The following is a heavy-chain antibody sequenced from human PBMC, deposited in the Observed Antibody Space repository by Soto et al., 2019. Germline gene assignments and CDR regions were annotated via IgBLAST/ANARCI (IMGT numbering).Heavy chain of an antibody. CDR3: ARGSLAARPYHYDY. Sequence: EVQLLESGGGLVQPGGSLRLSCAASGFTFNSYAMSWVRQAPGKGLEWVSDISDSGGSTYYADSMKGRFSISRDNSKNTLYVQMSSLRAEDTAVYYCARGSLAARPYHYDYWGQGTLVTVSS. CDR1: GFTFNSYA. CDR2: ISDSGGST. D-gene: IGHD6-6*01. J-gene: IGHJ4*02. V-gene: IGHV3-23*01.